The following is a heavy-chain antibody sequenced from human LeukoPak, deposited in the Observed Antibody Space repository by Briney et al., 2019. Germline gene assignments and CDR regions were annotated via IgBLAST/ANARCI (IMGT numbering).Heavy chain of an antibody. V-gene: IGHV4-59*01. D-gene: IGHD5-12*01. CDR3: ARCGGYASPIGY. CDR1: GGSISTYY. J-gene: IGHJ4*02. CDR2: IYHSGST. Sequence: SETLSLTCTLSGGSISTYYWSWIRQPPGKGLEWIGYIYHSGSTNYNPSLKSRVTISVDTSKNQFSLKLSSVTAADTAVYYCARCGGYASPIGYWGQGALVTVSS.